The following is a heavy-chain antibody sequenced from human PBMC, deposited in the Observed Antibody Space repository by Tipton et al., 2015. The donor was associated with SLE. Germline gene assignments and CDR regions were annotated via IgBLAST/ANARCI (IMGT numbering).Heavy chain of an antibody. CDR3: ARDAGDPGYYYYGMDV. V-gene: IGHV4-39*07. CDR1: GGSISSSSYS. J-gene: IGHJ6*02. D-gene: IGHD7-27*01. CDR2: IYYSGST. Sequence: TLSLTCTVSGGSISSSSYSWGWIRQPPGKGLEWIGSIYYSGSTYYNPSLKSRVTISVDTSKNQFSLKLSSVTAADTAVYYCARDAGDPGYYYYGMDVWGQGTTVTVSS.